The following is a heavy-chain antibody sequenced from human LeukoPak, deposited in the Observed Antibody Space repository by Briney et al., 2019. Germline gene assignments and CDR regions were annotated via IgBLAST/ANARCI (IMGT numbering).Heavy chain of an antibody. CDR1: GGSISTITYY. CDR3: ARLYGNYQNYFDY. J-gene: IGHJ4*02. V-gene: IGHV4-39*07. D-gene: IGHD1-7*01. CDR2: MYYRGNT. Sequence: PSETLSLTSTVSGGSISTITYYWGWIRQPPGKGLEWVGHMYYRGNTFYNPSLKSRVTISVDTSKNQFSLKLRSVTAADTAVYYCARLYGNYQNYFDYWGQGTLVTVSS.